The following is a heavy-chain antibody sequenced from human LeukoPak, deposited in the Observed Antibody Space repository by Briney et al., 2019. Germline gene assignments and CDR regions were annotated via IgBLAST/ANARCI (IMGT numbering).Heavy chain of an antibody. J-gene: IGHJ4*02. V-gene: IGHV3-7*01. Sequence: GESLRLSCAASGFTFSSYWMSWVRQAPGKGLEWVANIKQDGSEKYYVDSVKGRFTISRDNAKNSLYLQMNSLRAEDTAVYYCARDRGIGGSSTSYDYWGQGTLVTVSS. CDR3: ARDRGIGGSSTSYDY. D-gene: IGHD2-2*01. CDR2: IKQDGSEK. CDR1: GFTFSSYW.